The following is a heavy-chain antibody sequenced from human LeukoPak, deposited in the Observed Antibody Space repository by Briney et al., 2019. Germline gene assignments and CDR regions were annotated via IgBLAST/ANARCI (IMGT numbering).Heavy chain of an antibody. CDR1: GYTFTSYD. CDR3: ARDQNDGDYPYWYFDL. Sequence: ASVKVSCKASGYTFTSYDINWVRQATGQGLEWMGWMNPNSGNTGYAQKFQGRVTMTRDTSTSTVYMELSSLRSEDTAVYYCARDQNDGDYPYWYFDLWGRGTLVTVSS. J-gene: IGHJ2*01. D-gene: IGHD4-17*01. CDR2: MNPNSGNT. V-gene: IGHV1-8*01.